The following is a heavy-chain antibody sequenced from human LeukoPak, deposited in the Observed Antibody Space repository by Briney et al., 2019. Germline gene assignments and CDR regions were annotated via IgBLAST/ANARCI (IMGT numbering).Heavy chain of an antibody. J-gene: IGHJ4*02. Sequence: GASVKVSYTASGYTFTGYYMHWVRQAPGQGLEWMGWINPNSGGTNYAQKFQGRVTMTRDTSISTAYMELSRLRSDDTAVYYCARAYYYGSGSYPEYWGQGTLVTVSS. CDR1: GYTFTGYY. CDR3: ARAYYYGSGSYPEY. CDR2: INPNSGGT. D-gene: IGHD3-10*01. V-gene: IGHV1-2*02.